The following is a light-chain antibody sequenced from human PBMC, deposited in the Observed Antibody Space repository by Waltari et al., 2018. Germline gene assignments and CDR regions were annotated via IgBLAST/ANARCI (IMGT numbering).Light chain of an antibody. CDR3: QQLNEFPIT. CDR2: DIS. V-gene: IGKV1-9*01. J-gene: IGKJ5*01. CDR1: QGLTSY. Sequence: DIQLTQSPSFLSASVGDRVTITCRASQGLTSYFAWYQQKPGKAPKLLIYDISTLQSGFPSRFSGSGSGTEFTLTISSLQPEDSATYYCQQLNEFPITFGQGTRVETK.